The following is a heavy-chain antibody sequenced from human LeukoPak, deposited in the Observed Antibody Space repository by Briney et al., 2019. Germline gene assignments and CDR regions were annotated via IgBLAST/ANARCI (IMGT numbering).Heavy chain of an antibody. Sequence: GASVKVSCKTSGYTFSRYGFSWVRQAPGQGLEWMGWISAYNGNTNYAQKLQGRVTMTTDTSTSTAYMELRSLRSDDTAVYYCARGLYCSSTSCYDFDYWGQGTLVTVSS. J-gene: IGHJ4*02. D-gene: IGHD2-2*01. CDR2: ISAYNGNT. V-gene: IGHV1-18*01. CDR1: GYTFSRYG. CDR3: ARGLYCSSTSCYDFDY.